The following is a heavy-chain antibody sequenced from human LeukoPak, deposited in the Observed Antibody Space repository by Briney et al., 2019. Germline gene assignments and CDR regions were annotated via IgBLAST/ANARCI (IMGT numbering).Heavy chain of an antibody. J-gene: IGHJ4*02. CDR1: GFTFSRYS. V-gene: IGHV3-21*05. D-gene: IGHD3-9*01. CDR3: ARGERDFDWLLSVYYFDY. Sequence: PGGSLRLSCGASGFTFSRYSMNWVRQAPGKGLEWVSYISSSSSYTNYADSVKGRFTISRDNAKNSLYLQMNSLRAEDTAVYYCARGERDFDWLLSVYYFDYWGQGTLVTVSS. CDR2: ISSSSSYT.